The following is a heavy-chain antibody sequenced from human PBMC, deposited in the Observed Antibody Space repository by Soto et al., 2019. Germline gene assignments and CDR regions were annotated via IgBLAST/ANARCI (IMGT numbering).Heavy chain of an antibody. CDR3: ARGYSFGWFDP. D-gene: IGHD5-18*01. CDR1: GFTFSSYG. J-gene: IGHJ5*02. CDR2: IWYDGSNK. Sequence: QVQLVESGGGVVQPGRSLRLSCAASGFTFSSYGMHWVRQAPGKGLEWVAVIWYDGSNKYYADSVKGRFTISRDNSKNTLYLQMNSLRAEDTAVYYCARGYSFGWFDPWGQGTLVTVSS. V-gene: IGHV3-33*01.